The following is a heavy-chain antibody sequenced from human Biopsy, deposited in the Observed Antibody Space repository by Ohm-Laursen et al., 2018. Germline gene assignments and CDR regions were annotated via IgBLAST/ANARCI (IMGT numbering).Heavy chain of an antibody. D-gene: IGHD6-19*01. CDR2: IYNTGST. CDR1: GGPFSSYY. V-gene: IGHV4-59*07. Sequence: SDTLSLTCPVSGGPFSSYYWNWIRQPPGKGLEWIGYIYNTGSTIYNPSIKSRVIMSVDTSKTQFSLSLSSVTAADTAVYYCARGRRTSGWPYFDNWGQGALVIVSP. CDR3: ARGRRTSGWPYFDN. J-gene: IGHJ4*02.